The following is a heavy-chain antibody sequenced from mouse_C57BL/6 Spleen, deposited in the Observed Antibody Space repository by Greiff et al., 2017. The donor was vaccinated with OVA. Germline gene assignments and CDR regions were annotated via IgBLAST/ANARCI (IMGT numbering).Heavy chain of an antibody. CDR1: GYTFTDYN. CDR3: ARCYYGNPYYAMDY. D-gene: IGHD2-1*01. J-gene: IGHJ4*01. V-gene: IGHV1-22*01. CDR2: INPNNGGT. Sequence: VQLQQSGPELVKPGASVKMSCKASGYTFTDYNMHWVKQSHGKSLEWIGYINPNNGGTSYNQKFKGKATLTVNKSSSTAYMELRSLTSEDSAVYYCARCYYGNPYYAMDYWGQGTSVTVSS.